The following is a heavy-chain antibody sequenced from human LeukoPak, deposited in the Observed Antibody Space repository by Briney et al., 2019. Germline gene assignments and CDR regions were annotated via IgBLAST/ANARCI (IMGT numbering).Heavy chain of an antibody. D-gene: IGHD2-2*01. V-gene: IGHV1-8*01. CDR1: GYTFTSYD. J-gene: IGHJ6*02. CDR2: MNPNSGNT. CDR3: ARGTIVVVPAAADYYYYYGMDV. Sequence: GASVKVSCKASGYTFTSYDINWVRQATGQGLEWMGWMNPNSGNTGYAQKFQGRVTMTRNTSISTAYMELSSLRSEDTAVYHCARGTIVVVPAAADYYYYYGMDVWGQGTTVTVSS.